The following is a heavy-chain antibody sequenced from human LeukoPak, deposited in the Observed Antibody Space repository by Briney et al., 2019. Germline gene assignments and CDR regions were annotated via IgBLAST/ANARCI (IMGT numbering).Heavy chain of an antibody. CDR3: AKMVHTEQWLVPFDY. D-gene: IGHD6-19*01. V-gene: IGHV3-23*01. CDR1: GFTFSNYA. Sequence: AGGSLRLSCAASGFTFSNYAMSWVRQAPGKGLKWVSSISVSGVSTYYADSVKGRFTISRDNSKNTLYLQMNSLRAEDTAVYYCAKMVHTEQWLVPFDYWGQGTLVTVSS. J-gene: IGHJ4*02. CDR2: ISVSGVST.